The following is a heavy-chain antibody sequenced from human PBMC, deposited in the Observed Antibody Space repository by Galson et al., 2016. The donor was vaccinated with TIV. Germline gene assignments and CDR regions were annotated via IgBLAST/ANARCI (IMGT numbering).Heavy chain of an antibody. CDR1: GYDFTNYW. D-gene: IGHD5-12*01. Sequence: QSGAEVKKPGESLKISCKESGYDFTNYWMAWVRQKPGKGLEWMGIIYPGDSDIKYSPSFQGQVTISADRYISTAYLQWSSLKASDTAMYFCASAGPGYSGYVYDGMDVWGQGTKVTVSS. CDR3: ASAGPGYSGYVYDGMDV. CDR2: IYPGDSDI. V-gene: IGHV5-51*01. J-gene: IGHJ6*01.